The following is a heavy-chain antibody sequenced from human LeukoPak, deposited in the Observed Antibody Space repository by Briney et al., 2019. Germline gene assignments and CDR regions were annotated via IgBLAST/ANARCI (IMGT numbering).Heavy chain of an antibody. CDR1: GGSFSSDA. D-gene: IGHD1-26*01. Sequence: GASVKVSCKASGGSFSSDAISWVRQVPGQGLEWVGQIIPIYGATNYAQKFQDRVTITTVDSPSTAHMELSSLRPDDTAVYYCAREARLCGNTDFYPAFDIWGQATTVIVSS. CDR3: AREARLCGNTDFYPAFDI. J-gene: IGHJ3*02. V-gene: IGHV1-69*05. CDR2: IIPIYGAT.